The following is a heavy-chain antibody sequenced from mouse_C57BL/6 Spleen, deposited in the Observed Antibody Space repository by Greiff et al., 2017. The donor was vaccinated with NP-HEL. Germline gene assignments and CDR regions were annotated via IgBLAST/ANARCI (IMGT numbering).Heavy chain of an antibody. J-gene: IGHJ3*01. CDR1: GYTFTDYY. CDR2: INPYNGGT. D-gene: IGHD1-1*01. V-gene: IGHV1-19*01. Sequence: EVQLQQSGPVLVKPGASVKMSCKASGYTFTDYYMNWVKQSHGKSLEWIGVINPYNGGTSYNQKFKGKATLTVDKSSSTAYMELNSLTSEDSAVEYCGGCYDGSSPCWFACWGKGTLVTVSA. CDR3: GGCYDGSSPCWFAC.